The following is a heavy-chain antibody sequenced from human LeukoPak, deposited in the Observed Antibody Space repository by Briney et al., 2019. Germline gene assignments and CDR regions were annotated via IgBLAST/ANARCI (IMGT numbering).Heavy chain of an antibody. Sequence: TLSLTCTVSGGSISSYYWSWIRQPPGKGLEWIGYIYYSGSTNCNPSLKSRVTISVDTSKNQFSLKLSSVTAADTAVYYCARWLGVITYYYFDYWGQGTLVTVSS. D-gene: IGHD3-22*01. V-gene: IGHV4-59*01. J-gene: IGHJ4*02. CDR1: GGSISSYY. CDR2: IYYSGST. CDR3: ARWLGVITYYYFDY.